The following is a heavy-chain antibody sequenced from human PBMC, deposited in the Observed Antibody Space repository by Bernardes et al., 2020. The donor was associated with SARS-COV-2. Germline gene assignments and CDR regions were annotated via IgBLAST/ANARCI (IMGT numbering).Heavy chain of an antibody. D-gene: IGHD6-13*01. J-gene: IGHJ6*02. CDR2: IRSKAYGGTT. CDR1: GFTFGDYA. Sequence: GGSLRLSCTASGFTFGDYAMSWVRQAPGKGLEWVGFIRSKAYGGTTEYAASVKGRSTISRDDSKSIAYLQMNSLKTEDTAVYYYTREGSFYRQLGDYYYYGMDVWGQGTTVTVSS. V-gene: IGHV3-49*04. CDR3: TREGSFYRQLGDYYYYGMDV.